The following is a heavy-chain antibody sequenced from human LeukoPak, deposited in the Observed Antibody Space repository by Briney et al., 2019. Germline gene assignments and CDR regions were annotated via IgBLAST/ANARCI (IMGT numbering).Heavy chain of an antibody. J-gene: IGHJ2*01. V-gene: IGHV4-59*08. Sequence: SETLSLTCTVPGGSISSYYWSWIRQPPGKGLEWIGYIYYSGSTNYNPSLKSRVTISVDTSKNQFSLKLSSVTAADTAVYYCARRGSGWHWYFDLWGRGTLVTVSS. CDR1: GGSISSYY. CDR2: IYYSGST. CDR3: ARRGSGWHWYFDL. D-gene: IGHD6-19*01.